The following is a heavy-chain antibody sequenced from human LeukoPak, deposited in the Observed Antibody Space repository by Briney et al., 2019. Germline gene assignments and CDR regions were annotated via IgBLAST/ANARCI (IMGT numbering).Heavy chain of an antibody. Sequence: SETLSLTCTVSGGSISSGSYYWSWIRQPPGKGLEWIGYIYYSGDTNYNPSLKSRVTMSVDTSKNQFSLKLSSVTAADTAVYYCARSQQLIRTFDSWGQGTLVTVSS. D-gene: IGHD6-13*01. CDR1: GGSISSGSYY. V-gene: IGHV4-61*01. CDR3: ARSQQLIRTFDS. CDR2: IYYSGDT. J-gene: IGHJ4*02.